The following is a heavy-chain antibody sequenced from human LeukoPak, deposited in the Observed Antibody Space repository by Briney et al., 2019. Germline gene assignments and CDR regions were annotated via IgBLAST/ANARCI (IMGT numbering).Heavy chain of an antibody. CDR1: GGTFSSYA. J-gene: IGHJ4*02. D-gene: IGHD3-22*01. CDR3: ARDRSYYDSSGFLDY. Sequence: SVKVSCKASGGTFSSYAISWVRQAPGQGLEWMGRIIPIFGTANYAQKFHGRVTITTDESTSTAYMELSSLRSEDTAVYYCARDRSYYDSSGFLDYWGQGTLVTVSS. CDR2: IIPIFGTA. V-gene: IGHV1-69*05.